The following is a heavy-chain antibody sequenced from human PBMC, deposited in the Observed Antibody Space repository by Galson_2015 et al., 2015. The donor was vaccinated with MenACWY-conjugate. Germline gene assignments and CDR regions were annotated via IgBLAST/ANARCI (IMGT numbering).Heavy chain of an antibody. Sequence: LEWVGYIQSKNYGANTQYAASVKDRFTISRDDSRSIAYLQMNSLKTEDTAVYYCTRADHRYCSSTNCPFDHWGQGTLVTVSS. CDR2: IQSKNYGANT. CDR3: TRADHRYCSSTNCPFDH. J-gene: IGHJ4*02. D-gene: IGHD2-15*01. V-gene: IGHV3-49*02.